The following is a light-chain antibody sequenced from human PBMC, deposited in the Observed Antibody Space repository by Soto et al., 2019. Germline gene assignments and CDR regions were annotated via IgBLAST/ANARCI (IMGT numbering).Light chain of an antibody. Sequence: EIVMTQSPATLSVSPGETATLSCRASQSVGSAVAWYQHKPGQAPRLLIVGASIRATGVPGRFSGGGSGTEFTLTISSLQSEDFAVDDCQQYKNWPPLTFGGGTTVEIK. J-gene: IGKJ4*01. CDR2: GAS. CDR1: QSVGSA. V-gene: IGKV3-15*01. CDR3: QQYKNWPPLT.